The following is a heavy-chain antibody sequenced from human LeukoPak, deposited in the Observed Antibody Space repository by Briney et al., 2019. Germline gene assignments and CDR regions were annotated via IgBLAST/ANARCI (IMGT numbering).Heavy chain of an antibody. J-gene: IGHJ4*02. CDR3: ATGTIYCSSCSDDY. CDR2: FDPDDGET. Sequence: GASVKVSCKVSGYSLTELSMHWVRQAPGKGLEWMGGFDPDDGETPLFPQKFQGRVSLTEDTSTDTAYMELSSLSSEDTAVYYCATGTIYCSSCSDDYWGQGTLVTVSS. CDR1: GYSLTELS. V-gene: IGHV1-24*01. D-gene: IGHD2-2*01.